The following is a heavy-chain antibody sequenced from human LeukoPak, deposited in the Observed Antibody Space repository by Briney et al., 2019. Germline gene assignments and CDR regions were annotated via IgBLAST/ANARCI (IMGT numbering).Heavy chain of an antibody. V-gene: IGHV3-33*01. Sequence: GSLRLSCVASGFTFSTYGMHWVRKAPGKGLEWVAVIWYDGSKTYYAESVKGRFTISRDNSKSTLYLQMSSLRAEDTAVYYCARVPHGDYFDYWGQGTLVTVSS. J-gene: IGHJ4*02. CDR3: ARVPHGDYFDY. CDR2: IWYDGSKT. D-gene: IGHD4-17*01. CDR1: GFTFSTYG.